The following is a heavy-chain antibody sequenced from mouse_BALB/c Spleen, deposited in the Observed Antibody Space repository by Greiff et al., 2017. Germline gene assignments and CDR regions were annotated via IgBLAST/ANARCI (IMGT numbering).Heavy chain of an antibody. CDR1: GYSFTSYW. CDR2: IDPSDSET. D-gene: IGHD2-4*01. V-gene: IGHV1S126*01. Sequence: VKLMESGPQLVRPGASVKISCKASGYSFTSYWMHWVKQRPGQGLEWIGMIDPSDSETRLNQKFKDKATLTVDKSSSTAYMQLSSPTSEDSAVYYCARSNYDGRPYYYAMDYWGQGTSVTVSS. CDR3: ARSNYDGRPYYYAMDY. J-gene: IGHJ4*01.